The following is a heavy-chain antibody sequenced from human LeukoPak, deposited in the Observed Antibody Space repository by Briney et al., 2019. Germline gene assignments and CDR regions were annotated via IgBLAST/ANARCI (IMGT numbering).Heavy chain of an antibody. J-gene: IGHJ4*02. CDR1: GFTFSNAW. D-gene: IGHD3-3*01. Sequence: GGSLRLSCAASGFTFSNAWMSWVRQAPGKELEWVGRIKSKTDGGTTDYAAPVKGRFTISRDDSKNTLYLQMNSLKTEDTAVYYCTTHDFWSGYYNFDYWGQGTLVTVSS. V-gene: IGHV3-15*01. CDR3: TTHDFWSGYYNFDY. CDR2: IKSKTDGGTT.